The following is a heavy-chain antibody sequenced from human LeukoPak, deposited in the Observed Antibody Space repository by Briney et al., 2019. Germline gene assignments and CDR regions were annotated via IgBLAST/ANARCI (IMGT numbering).Heavy chain of an antibody. CDR2: ISDSGTIT. V-gene: IGHV3-23*01. CDR3: AKDQGSYCGKGHFDY. D-gene: IGHD3-10*01. Sequence: EGSLRLSCAASGFTFSSYAMSWVRRAPGKGLEWVSGISDSGTITYYADSVKGRFTISRDNSNNTLYLQMNSLRAEDTAVYYCAKDQGSYCGKGHFDYWGQGTLVTVSS. CDR1: GFTFSSYA. J-gene: IGHJ4*02.